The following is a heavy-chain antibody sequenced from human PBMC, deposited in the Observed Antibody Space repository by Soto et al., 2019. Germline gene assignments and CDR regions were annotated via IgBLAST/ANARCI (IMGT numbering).Heavy chain of an antibody. D-gene: IGHD2-8*01. CDR3: VSQRTSVLTQALFDY. CDR1: EGSVSKSNYY. V-gene: IGHV4-39*01. J-gene: IGHJ4*02. CDR2: VYYRGRS. Sequence: PSGTLALTCTVSEGSVSKSNYYWGWIRQSPGKGLEWIGSVYYRGRSYSKSSVKSRVTISVDTSKNQFSLNLNSVTASDTAVYFCVSQRTSVLTQALFDYRGPGALV.